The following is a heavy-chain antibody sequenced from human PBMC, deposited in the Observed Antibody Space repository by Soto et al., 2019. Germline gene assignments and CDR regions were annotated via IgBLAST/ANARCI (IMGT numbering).Heavy chain of an antibody. CDR1: GFTFSSYS. Sequence: EVQLVESGGGLVKPGGSLRLSCAASGFTFSSYSMNWVRQAPGKGLEWVSSISSSSSYIYYADSVRGRFTISRDNAKNSLYLQMNSLRAEDTAVYYCARDLGNDYSNYALYYYYGMDVWGQGTTVTVSS. D-gene: IGHD4-4*01. CDR3: ARDLGNDYSNYALYYYYGMDV. J-gene: IGHJ6*02. V-gene: IGHV3-21*01. CDR2: ISSSSSYI.